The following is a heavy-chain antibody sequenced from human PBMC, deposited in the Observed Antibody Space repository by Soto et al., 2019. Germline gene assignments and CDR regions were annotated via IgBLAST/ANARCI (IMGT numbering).Heavy chain of an antibody. CDR2: TYWDDDN. J-gene: IGHJ4*02. Sequence: QITLKESGPTLVKPTQTLTLTCTFSGFSISTSGVGVGWIRQPPGKALEWLAFTYWDDDNRYNPSLRSRLTVAKDTSKSLVVLLMTSVDPVDTATYYCAHRRGGYNWDDGYFDFGGQGTLVTVSS. CDR3: AHRRGGYNWDDGYFDF. CDR1: GFSISTSGVG. D-gene: IGHD1-1*01. V-gene: IGHV2-5*02.